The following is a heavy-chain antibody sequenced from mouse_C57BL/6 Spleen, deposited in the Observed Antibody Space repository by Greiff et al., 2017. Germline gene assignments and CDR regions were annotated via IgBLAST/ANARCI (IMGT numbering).Heavy chain of an antibody. Sequence: VKLVESGAELVKPGASVKISCKASGYAFSSYWMNWVKQRPGKGLEWIGQIYPGDGDTNYNGKFKGKATLTADKSSSTAYMQLSSLTSEDSAVYFCARGSSYVFFDYWGQGTTLTVSS. V-gene: IGHV1-80*01. J-gene: IGHJ2*01. CDR3: ARGSSYVFFDY. CDR2: IYPGDGDT. CDR1: GYAFSSYW. D-gene: IGHD1-1*01.